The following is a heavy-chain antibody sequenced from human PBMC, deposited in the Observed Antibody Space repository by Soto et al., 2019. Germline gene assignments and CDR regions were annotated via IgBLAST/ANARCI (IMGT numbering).Heavy chain of an antibody. Sequence: QVQLVQSGAEVKKPGSSVKVSCKASGGTFSSYIISWVRQAPGQGLEWMGRIIPILGIANYAQKFQGRVTITADKSTSTAYMELSSLRPEDTAVYYCARFPQTAIVGAAYFDYWGQGTLVTVSS. CDR3: ARFPQTAIVGAAYFDY. CDR2: IIPILGIA. D-gene: IGHD1-26*01. CDR1: GGTFSSYI. V-gene: IGHV1-69*02. J-gene: IGHJ4*02.